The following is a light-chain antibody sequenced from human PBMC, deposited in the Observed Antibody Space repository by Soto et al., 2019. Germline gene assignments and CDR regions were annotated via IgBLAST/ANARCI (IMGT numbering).Light chain of an antibody. J-gene: IGLJ1*01. CDR1: SRGVGSYNL. CDR3: CSYAGSSTFPYV. Sequence: QSVLTQPAPVSGSPGQSITISRPGNSRGVGSYNLVSWYQQHPGKAPKLMIYEVSKRPSGVSNRFSGSKSGNTASLTISGLQAEDEADYYCCSYAGSSTFPYVFGTGTKVTVL. V-gene: IGLV2-23*02. CDR2: EVS.